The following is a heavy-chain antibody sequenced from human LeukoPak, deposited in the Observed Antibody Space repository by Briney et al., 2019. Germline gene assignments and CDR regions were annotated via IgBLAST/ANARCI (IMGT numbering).Heavy chain of an antibody. J-gene: IGHJ5*02. CDR3: ARALGGYCSSTSCYTGWFDP. CDR1: GFTSSSYA. V-gene: IGHV3-30-3*01. Sequence: GGSLRLSCAASGFTSSSYAMHWVRQAPGKGLEWVAVISYDGSNKYYADSVKGRFTISRDNSKNTLYLQMNSLRAEDTAVYYCARALGGYCSSTSCYTGWFDPWGQGTLVTVSS. CDR2: ISYDGSNK. D-gene: IGHD2-2*02.